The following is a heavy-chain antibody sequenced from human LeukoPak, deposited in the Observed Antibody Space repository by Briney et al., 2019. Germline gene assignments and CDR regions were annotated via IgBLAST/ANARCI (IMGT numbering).Heavy chain of an antibody. CDR2: IYYSGST. CDR1: GGSISSSSYY. D-gene: IGHD1-26*01. V-gene: IGHV4-39*01. Sequence: PSETLSLTCTVSGGSISSSSYYWGWIRQPPGKGLEWIGSIYYSGSTYYNPSLKSRVTISVDTSKNQFSLKPSSVTAADTAVYYCARHDVGSYYFDYWGQGTLVTVSS. CDR3: ARHDVGSYYFDY. J-gene: IGHJ4*02.